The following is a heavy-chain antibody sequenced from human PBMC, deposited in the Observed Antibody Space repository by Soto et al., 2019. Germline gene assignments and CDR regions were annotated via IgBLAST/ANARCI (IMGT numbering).Heavy chain of an antibody. V-gene: IGHV3-33*01. Sequence: RGGSLRLSCAASGFTFSSYGMHWVRQAPGKGLEWVAVIWYDGSNKYYADSVKGRFTISRDNSKNTLYLQMNSLRAEDTAVYYCERDRSTTDAFDIWGQGTMVTVSS. CDR3: ERDRSTTDAFDI. D-gene: IGHD1-1*01. CDR1: GFTFSSYG. CDR2: IWYDGSNK. J-gene: IGHJ3*02.